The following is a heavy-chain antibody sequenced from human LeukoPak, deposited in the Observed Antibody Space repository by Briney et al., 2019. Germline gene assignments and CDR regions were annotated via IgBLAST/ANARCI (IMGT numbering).Heavy chain of an antibody. J-gene: IGHJ4*02. CDR1: RGSISSYY. CDR2: IDNSGST. D-gene: IGHD3-3*02. V-gene: IGHV4-59*12. CDR3: SKGPINIFGVVTPHFDY. Sequence: SETLSLTCTVSRGSISSYYWSWIRQPPGKGLEWIGYIDNSGSTNSNPSLKSRVAISVETSKKEFSLKLSSVTAAESAVYYFSKGPINIFGVVTPHFDYWGQGTLVTVSS.